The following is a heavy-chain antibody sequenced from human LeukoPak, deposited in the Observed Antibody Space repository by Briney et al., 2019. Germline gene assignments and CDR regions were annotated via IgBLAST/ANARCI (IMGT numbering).Heavy chain of an antibody. CDR1: GFTFSSYS. J-gene: IGHJ4*02. V-gene: IGHV3-21*01. CDR2: ISSSSSYI. Sequence: GGGLVKPGGSLGLSCAASGFTFSSYSMNWVRQAPGKGLEWVSSISSSSSYIYYADSVKGRFTISRDNAKNSLYLQMNSLRAKDTAVYYCARGGGYSYGDFDYWGQGTLVTVSS. CDR3: ARGGGYSYGDFDY. D-gene: IGHD5-18*01.